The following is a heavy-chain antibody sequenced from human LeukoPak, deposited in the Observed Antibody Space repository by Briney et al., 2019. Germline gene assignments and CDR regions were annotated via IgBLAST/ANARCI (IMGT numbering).Heavy chain of an antibody. CDR1: GGSISDYY. J-gene: IGHJ4*02. CDR2: FYNSGSS. CDR3: AREVGTRAVDY. V-gene: IGHV4-59*01. Sequence: SETLSLTCTVSGGSISDYYRGWIRQPPGKGLEWIGYFYNSGSSTYNPSLKSRVTISADTSKNQFSLKLSSVTAADAAVYYCAREVGTRAVDYWGQGTLVTVSS.